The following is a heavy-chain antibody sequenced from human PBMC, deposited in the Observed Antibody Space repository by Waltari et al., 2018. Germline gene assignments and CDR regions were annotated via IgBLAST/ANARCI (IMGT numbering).Heavy chain of an antibody. CDR2: IKSRGSGETV. Sequence: EVQLVESGGGLVEPGGSLRLSCTASGFSFTHAWMTWVRQAPGKGREWVGLIKSRGSGETVDYAAPLKGRFTISRDDSKDTVYLQMSSLRVEDTALYYCTADLSEFGHGEIDFWGQGSQVTVSS. D-gene: IGHD3-3*01. CDR1: GFSFTHAW. V-gene: IGHV3-15*01. J-gene: IGHJ4*02. CDR3: TADLSEFGHGEIDF.